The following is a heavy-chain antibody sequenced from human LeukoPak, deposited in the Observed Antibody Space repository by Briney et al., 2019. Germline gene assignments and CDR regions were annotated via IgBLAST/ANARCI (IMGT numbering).Heavy chain of an antibody. J-gene: IGHJ6*02. Sequence: SETLSLTCTVSGGSTSSYYWSWIRQPPGKGLEWIGNIYYSGSTNYNPPLKRRVPISLDNSKNQFSLKMSSVTAADTAVYVCARASFYRGAYYHYGMDVWGQGTTVTVSS. CDR2: IYYSGST. D-gene: IGHD5-12*01. CDR1: GGSTSSYY. CDR3: ARASFYRGAYYHYGMDV. V-gene: IGHV4-59*01.